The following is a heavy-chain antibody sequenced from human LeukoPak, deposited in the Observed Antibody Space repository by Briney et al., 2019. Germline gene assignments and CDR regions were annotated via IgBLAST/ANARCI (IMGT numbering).Heavy chain of an antibody. CDR3: ARALAAGTTTISYPYDFWSGYYIG. J-gene: IGHJ4*02. D-gene: IGHD3-3*01. CDR1: GGSFSGYY. CDR2: INHSGST. V-gene: IGHV4-34*01. Sequence: SETLSLTCAVYGGSFSGYYWSWIRQPPGKGLEWIGEINHSGSTNYNPSLKSRVTISVDTSKNQFSLKLSSVTAADTAVYYCARALAAGTTTISYPYDFWSGYYIGWGQGTLVTVSS.